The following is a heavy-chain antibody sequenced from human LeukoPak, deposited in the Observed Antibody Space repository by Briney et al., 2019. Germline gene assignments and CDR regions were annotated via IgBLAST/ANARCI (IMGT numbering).Heavy chain of an antibody. D-gene: IGHD3-10*02. CDR2: IIPIFGTA. CDR3: ATCSFTGGGGLFDP. CDR1: GGTFSSYA. Sequence: ASVKVSCKASGGTFSSYAISWVRQAPGQGLEGMGGIIPIFGTANYAQKFQGRVTITADESTSTAYMELSSLRSKDTAVYYCATCSFTGGGGLFDPRGQGTLVTVSS. V-gene: IGHV1-69*01. J-gene: IGHJ5*02.